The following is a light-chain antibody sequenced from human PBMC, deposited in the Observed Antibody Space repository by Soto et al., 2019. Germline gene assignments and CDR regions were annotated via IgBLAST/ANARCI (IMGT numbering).Light chain of an antibody. CDR3: SSYAGSNNLV. V-gene: IGLV2-23*02. Sequence: QSALTQPASVSGSPGQSITISCTGTSSDVGTYNLVSWYQQHPGKAPKLMIYEVTKRPSGVSTRFSGSKSGNTASLTVSGLQAEDEADYYCSSYAGSNNLVFGTGTKVTVL. CDR2: EVT. CDR1: SSDVGTYNL. J-gene: IGLJ1*01.